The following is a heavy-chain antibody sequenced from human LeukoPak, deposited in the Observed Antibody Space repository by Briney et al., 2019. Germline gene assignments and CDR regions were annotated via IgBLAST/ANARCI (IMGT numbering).Heavy chain of an antibody. CDR1: GFTFNAYG. Sequence: GGSLRLSCATSGFTFNAYGMHWVRQAPAKGLEWVAFISYDGSNIYYGDSAKGRFTISRNNSKNTLYLQMNDLRTEDAAVYYCAKDPDFYYWGQGTLVTVSS. CDR2: ISYDGSNI. V-gene: IGHV3-30*18. J-gene: IGHJ4*02. CDR3: AKDPDFYY.